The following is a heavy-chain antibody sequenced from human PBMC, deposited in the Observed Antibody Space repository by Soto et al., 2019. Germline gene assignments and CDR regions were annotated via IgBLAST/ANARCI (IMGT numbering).Heavy chain of an antibody. CDR1: GYTFTSYG. D-gene: IGHD1-1*01. V-gene: IGHV1-18*01. Sequence: ASVKVSCKASGYTFTSYGISWVRQAPGQGLEWMGWISAYNGNTNYAQKLQGRVTMTTDTSTSTAYMELRSLKSDDTAVYYCARALLAPRPLDYWGQGTLVTVSS. CDR2: ISAYNGNT. CDR3: ARALLAPRPLDY. J-gene: IGHJ4*02.